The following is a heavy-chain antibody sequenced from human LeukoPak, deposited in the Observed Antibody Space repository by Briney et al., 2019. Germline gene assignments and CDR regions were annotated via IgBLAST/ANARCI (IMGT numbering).Heavy chain of an antibody. CDR2: IFYSGRT. J-gene: IGHJ3*02. V-gene: IGHV4-59*01. CDR1: GGSISNYY. D-gene: IGHD5-18*01. CDR3: ARSEYSYGADAFDI. Sequence: SETLSLTCTVSGGSISNYYWNWIRQPPGKGLEWIGYIFYSGRTNYNPSLKSRVTLSVDTSKNWFSLRLTSVTAADTAVYYCARSEYSYGADAFDIWGQGTMVTVSS.